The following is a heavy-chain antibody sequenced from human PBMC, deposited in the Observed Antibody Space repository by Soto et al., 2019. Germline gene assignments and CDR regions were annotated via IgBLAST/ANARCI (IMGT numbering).Heavy chain of an antibody. CDR1: GFTFSSYA. D-gene: IGHD6-13*01. J-gene: IGHJ4*02. CDR2: ISYDGSNK. CDR3: AGALAAGRYFDV. V-gene: IGHV3-30-3*01. Sequence: QVQLVESGGGVVQPGRSLRLSCAASGFTFSSYAMHWVRQAPGKGLEWVAVISYDGSNKYYADSVKGRFTISRDNSKNPLYLQINSLSVENTSVDYCAGALAAGRYFDVGAKGPLVTLSS.